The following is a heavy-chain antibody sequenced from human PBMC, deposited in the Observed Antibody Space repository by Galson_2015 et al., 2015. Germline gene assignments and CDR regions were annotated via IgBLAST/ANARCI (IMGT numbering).Heavy chain of an antibody. CDR3: ARDNYDSSGYFLWGPDY. J-gene: IGHJ4*02. CDR1: GFTFSSYA. V-gene: IGHV3-30*04. CDR2: ISYDGSEK. Sequence: SLRLSCAASGFTFSSYAMHWVRQAPGKGLEWVAVISYDGSEKYYVDSVKGRFTISRDNAKNSLYLQMNSLRAEDTAVYYCARDNYDSSGYFLWGPDYWGQGTLVTVSS. D-gene: IGHD3-22*01.